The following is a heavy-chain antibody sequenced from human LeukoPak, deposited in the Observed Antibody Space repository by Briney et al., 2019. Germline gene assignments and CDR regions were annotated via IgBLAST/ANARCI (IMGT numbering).Heavy chain of an antibody. J-gene: IGHJ4*02. CDR2: IGDSGSSI. CDR3: AKGGAAYGSGSYIPDY. D-gene: IGHD3-10*01. CDR1: GFTFSSYA. Sequence: GGSLRLSCTASGFTFSSYAMSWVRQAPGKGLEWVSSIGDSGSSIYYADSVKGRFTISRDNSKNTLYLQMNSLRAEDTAVYYCAKGGAAYGSGSYIPDYWGQGTLVTVSS. V-gene: IGHV3-23*01.